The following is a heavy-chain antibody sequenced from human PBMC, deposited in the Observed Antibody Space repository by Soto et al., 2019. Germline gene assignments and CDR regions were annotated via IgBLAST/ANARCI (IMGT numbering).Heavy chain of an antibody. V-gene: IGHV1-69*13. J-gene: IGHJ6*02. Sequence: SVKVSCKASGGTFSSYAISWVRQAPGQGLEWMGGIIPISGTANYAQKFQGRVTITADESTSTAYMELSSLRSEDTAVYYCARSQGSSTSLEIYYYYYYGMDVWGQGTTVTAP. CDR3: ARSQGSSTSLEIYYYYYYGMDV. CDR2: IIPISGTA. CDR1: GGTFSSYA. D-gene: IGHD2-2*01.